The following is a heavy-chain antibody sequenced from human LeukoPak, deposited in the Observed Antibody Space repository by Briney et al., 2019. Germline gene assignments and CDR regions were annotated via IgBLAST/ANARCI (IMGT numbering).Heavy chain of an antibody. CDR2: LNPKNVGT. CDR1: GYTFADYY. D-gene: IGHD5-12*01. CDR3: AKSRGYSGSYYAFDI. V-gene: IGHV1-2*02. J-gene: IGHJ3*02. Sequence: ASVKVSCKASGYTFADYYINWVRQAPGQGVEWMGWLNPKNVGTNYAQKFQGRVTMTRDTSISTAYMELSGLRSDDTAVYYCAKSRGYSGSYYAFDIWGPGTMVTVSS.